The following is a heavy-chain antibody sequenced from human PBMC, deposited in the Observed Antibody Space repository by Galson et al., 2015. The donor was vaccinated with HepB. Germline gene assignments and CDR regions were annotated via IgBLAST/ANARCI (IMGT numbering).Heavy chain of an antibody. J-gene: IGHJ4*02. V-gene: IGHV3-23*01. CDR1: GFTFSSYA. CDR3: AKGGSFSGYSQVDY. Sequence: SLRLSCAASGFTFSSYALRWVRQAPGKGLEWVSGISGSGDSTYSDSVKGRFTISRDISKNTLYLQMNSLRAEDTAVYYCAKGGSFSGYSQVDYWGQGTLVTGSS. D-gene: IGHD3-22*01. CDR2: ISGSGDST.